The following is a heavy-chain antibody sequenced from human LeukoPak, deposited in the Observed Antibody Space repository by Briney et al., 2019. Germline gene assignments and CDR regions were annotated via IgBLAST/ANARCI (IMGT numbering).Heavy chain of an antibody. V-gene: IGHV3-23*01. D-gene: IGHD5-12*01. CDR2: ISDIT. CDR1: GFTFSNHA. CDR3: ARDLSDYEYDY. Sequence: GGSLRLSCAASGFTFSNHAMTWVRQAPGKGLEWVSTISDITYYGDSVKGRFTISRDNSKNTLYLQMNSLRAEDTAVYYCARDLSDYEYDYWGQGTLVTVSS. J-gene: IGHJ4*02.